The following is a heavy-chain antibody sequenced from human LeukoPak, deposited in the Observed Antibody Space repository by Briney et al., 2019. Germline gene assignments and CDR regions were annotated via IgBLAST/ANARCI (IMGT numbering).Heavy chain of an antibody. Sequence: GRSLRLSCAASGFTFSSFALHWVRQAPGKGLQWVAVISYDGNNKYYADSVKGRFTISRDNSKNTLYLQMNSLRAEDTAVYYCAAAAAVDYWGQGTLVTVSS. CDR3: AAAAAVDY. CDR1: GFTFSSFA. J-gene: IGHJ4*02. V-gene: IGHV3-30*01. D-gene: IGHD6-13*01. CDR2: ISYDGNNK.